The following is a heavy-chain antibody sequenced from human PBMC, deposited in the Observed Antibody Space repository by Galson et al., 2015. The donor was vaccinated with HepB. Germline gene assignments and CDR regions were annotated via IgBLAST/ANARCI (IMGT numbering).Heavy chain of an antibody. CDR1: GFTFSSAW. J-gene: IGHJ4*02. V-gene: IGHV3-7*03. Sequence: SLRLSCAASGFTFSSAWMSWVRQAPGKGLEWVAHINQDGSDKYYADSVKGRFTISRDNSKNTLYLQMNSLRAEDTAVYYCAKVQLDDSSGYGFDNWGQGTLVTVSS. CDR2: INQDGSDK. D-gene: IGHD3-22*01. CDR3: AKVQLDDSSGYGFDN.